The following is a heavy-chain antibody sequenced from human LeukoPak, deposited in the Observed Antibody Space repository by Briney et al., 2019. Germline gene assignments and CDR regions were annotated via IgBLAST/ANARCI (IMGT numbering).Heavy chain of an antibody. CDR2: IYSGGST. Sequence: PGGSLRLSCAASGFTVSSNYMSWVRQAPGKGLEWVSVIYSGGSTYYADSVKGRFTISRDNSKNTLYLQMNSLRAEDTAVYYCARALLPHDAFDISGQGTMVTVSS. V-gene: IGHV3-66*01. CDR3: ARALLPHDAFDI. D-gene: IGHD2-15*01. CDR1: GFTVSSNY. J-gene: IGHJ3*02.